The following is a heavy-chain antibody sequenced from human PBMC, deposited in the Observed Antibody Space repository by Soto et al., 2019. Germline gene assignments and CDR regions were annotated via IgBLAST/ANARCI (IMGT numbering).Heavy chain of an antibody. CDR2: ISGSGGST. J-gene: IGHJ4*02. CDR1: GFTFSNYG. CDR3: AKDYHSSNYHLFDS. D-gene: IGHD3-22*01. V-gene: IGHV3-23*01. Sequence: GGSLRLSCAASGFTFSNYGMSWVRQAPGKGLEWVSGISGSGGSTYYTDSVKGRFTLSRDNSKNTLYLQMNSLRAEDTAVYYCAKDYHSSNYHLFDSWGQGTLVTVSS.